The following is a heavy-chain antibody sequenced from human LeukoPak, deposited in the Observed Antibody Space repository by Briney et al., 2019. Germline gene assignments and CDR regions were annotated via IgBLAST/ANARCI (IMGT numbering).Heavy chain of an antibody. Sequence: EGSLRLPCAASGFTFSSYWMSWVRQAPGKGLEWVANIKQDGSEKYYVDSVKGRFTISRDNAKNSLYLQMNSLRAEDTAVYYCAREVCSSTSCPYYFDYWGQGTLVTVSS. CDR1: GFTFSSYW. J-gene: IGHJ4*02. V-gene: IGHV3-7*01. D-gene: IGHD2-2*01. CDR2: IKQDGSEK. CDR3: AREVCSSTSCPYYFDY.